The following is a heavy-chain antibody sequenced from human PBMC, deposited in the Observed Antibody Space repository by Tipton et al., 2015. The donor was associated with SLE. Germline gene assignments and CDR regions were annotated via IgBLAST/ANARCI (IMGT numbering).Heavy chain of an antibody. J-gene: IGHJ5*02. CDR1: GGSFSGYY. CDR3: ARDPESSGWYDNWFDP. Sequence: TLSLTCAVYGGSFSGYYRSWIRQPPGKGLEWIGYIYYSGSTNYNPSLKSRVTISVDTSKNQFSLKLSSVTAADTAVYYCARDPESSGWYDNWFDPWGQGTLVTVSS. D-gene: IGHD6-19*01. CDR2: IYYSGST. V-gene: IGHV4-59*01.